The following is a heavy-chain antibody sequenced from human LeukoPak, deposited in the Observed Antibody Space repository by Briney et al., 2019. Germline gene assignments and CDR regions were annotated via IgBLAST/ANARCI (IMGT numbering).Heavy chain of an antibody. J-gene: IGHJ4*02. D-gene: IGHD3-10*01. CDR3: AKEYYEYYGSGSYYKY. V-gene: IGHV3-23*01. CDR2: ISGSGGST. Sequence: GGSLRLSCAASGFTFSSYAMSWVRQAPGKGLEWVSAISGSGGSTYYADSVKGRFTISRDNSKNTLYLQMNSLRAEDTAVYYCAKEYYEYYGSGSYYKYWGQGTLVTVSS. CDR1: GFTFSSYA.